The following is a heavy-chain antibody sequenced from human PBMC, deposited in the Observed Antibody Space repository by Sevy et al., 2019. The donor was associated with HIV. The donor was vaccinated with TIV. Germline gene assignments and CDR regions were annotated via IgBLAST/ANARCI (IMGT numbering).Heavy chain of an antibody. CDR1: GFTFSSFA. J-gene: IGHJ3*02. CDR2: LNGSGGRT. Sequence: GGSLRLSCAASGFTFSSFAMSWVRQTPGKGLEWVSGLNGSGGRTYYPDSVKGRFTISRDNSKNTLYLPMNSLRAEDTAVYYCAKDTDSGSYLNDAFDIWGQGTMVTVSS. D-gene: IGHD1-26*01. CDR3: AKDTDSGSYLNDAFDI. V-gene: IGHV3-23*01.